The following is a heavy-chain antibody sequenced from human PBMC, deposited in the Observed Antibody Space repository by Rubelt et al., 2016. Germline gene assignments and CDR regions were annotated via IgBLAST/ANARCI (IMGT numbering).Heavy chain of an antibody. CDR1: GFTFSSYG. J-gene: IGHJ3*02. D-gene: IGHD3-10*01. V-gene: IGHV3-64*04. CDR2: ISNNGNSI. Sequence: GGGLVQPGGSLRLSCSASGFTFSSYGMHWVRQAPGKGLEYVSAISNNGNSIYYADSVRGRFTISRDNAKNTLYLQMNSLRAEDTAVYYCARAHFGTRNAFDIWGQGTMVTVSS. CDR3: ARAHFGTRNAFDI.